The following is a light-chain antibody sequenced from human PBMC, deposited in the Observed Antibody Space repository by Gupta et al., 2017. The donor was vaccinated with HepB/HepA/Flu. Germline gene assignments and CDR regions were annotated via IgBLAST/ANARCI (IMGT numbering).Light chain of an antibody. CDR2: AAS. V-gene: IGKV1-9*01. CDR1: QGISSY. Sequence: TQSPSFLSASVGDGVTITCRATQGISSYLVWYQQKPGKAPKLLIYAASTLQSGVPSRFSGGGSGTEFTLTISSLQPEDFATYYCQQLNSYPLTFGGGTKVEIK. CDR3: QQLNSYPLT. J-gene: IGKJ4*01.